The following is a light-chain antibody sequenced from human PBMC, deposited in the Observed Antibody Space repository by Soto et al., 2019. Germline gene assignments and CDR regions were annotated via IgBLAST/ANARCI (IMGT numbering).Light chain of an antibody. CDR2: GAS. CDR3: QQYGSSPWT. J-gene: IGKJ1*01. V-gene: IGKV3-20*01. Sequence: EIVLTQSPGTLSLSPGERDTISCRASQSVSSSYLAWYQQKPGQAPRLLIYGASSRATGIPDRFSGSGSGTDFTLTISRLEPEDFAVYYCQQYGSSPWTFGQGTKVDNK. CDR1: QSVSSSY.